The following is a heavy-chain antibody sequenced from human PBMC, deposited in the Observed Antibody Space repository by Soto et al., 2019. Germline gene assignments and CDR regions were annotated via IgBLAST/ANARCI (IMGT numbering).Heavy chain of an antibody. D-gene: IGHD6-6*01. V-gene: IGHV3-7*01. J-gene: IGHJ6*03. CDR2: IKQDGSEK. CDR3: ANLYSSSSYYYYYYMDV. CDR1: GFTFSSYW. Sequence: EVQLVESGGGLAQPGGSLRLSCAASGFTFSSYWMSWVRQAPGKGLEWVANIKQDGSEKYYVDSVKGRFTISRDNAKNSLYLQMNSLRAEDTAVYYCANLYSSSSYYYYYYMDVWGKGTTVTVSS.